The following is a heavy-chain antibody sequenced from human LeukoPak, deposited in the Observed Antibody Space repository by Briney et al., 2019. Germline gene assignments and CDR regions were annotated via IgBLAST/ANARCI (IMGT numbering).Heavy chain of an antibody. J-gene: IGHJ4*02. CDR1: GFTFSNYD. Sequence: PGGSLRLSCAASGFTFSNYDVSWVRQSPGKGLEWVSTITLTTGTTYYADSVKGRFTISRDTSKNTLYLQMNSLRADDTAVYYCAKDYGTTYHIFSNWGQGTLVIVSS. D-gene: IGHD2/OR15-2a*01. CDR2: ITLTTGTT. CDR3: AKDYGTTYHIFSN. V-gene: IGHV3-23*01.